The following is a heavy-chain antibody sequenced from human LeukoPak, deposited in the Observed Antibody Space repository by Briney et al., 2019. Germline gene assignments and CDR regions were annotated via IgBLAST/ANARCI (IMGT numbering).Heavy chain of an antibody. CDR3: GASRQYVGAFDI. J-gene: IGHJ3*02. V-gene: IGHV3-48*03. CDR1: GFTFSSYE. Sequence: GGSLRLSCAASGFTFSSYELYWVRQAPGKGLEWISYISSGSNTIKCADSVRGRFTISRDDARESLYLQMNSLRAEDTAIYYCGASRQYVGAFDIWGQGTLVTVSS. CDR2: ISSGSNTI. D-gene: IGHD3-16*01.